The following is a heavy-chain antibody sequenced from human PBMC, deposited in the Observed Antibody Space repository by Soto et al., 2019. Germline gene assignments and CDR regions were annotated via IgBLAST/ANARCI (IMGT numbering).Heavy chain of an antibody. CDR3: ARAEILRFLEWSASPYYGMDV. V-gene: IGHV4-4*02. CDR1: GGSISSSNW. Sequence: SETLSLTCAVSGGSISSSNWWSWVRQPPGKGLEWIGEIYHSGSTNYNPSLKSRVTISVDKSKNQFSLKLSSVTAADTAVYYCARAEILRFLEWSASPYYGMDVWGQGTTVTVSS. CDR2: IYHSGST. J-gene: IGHJ6*02. D-gene: IGHD3-3*01.